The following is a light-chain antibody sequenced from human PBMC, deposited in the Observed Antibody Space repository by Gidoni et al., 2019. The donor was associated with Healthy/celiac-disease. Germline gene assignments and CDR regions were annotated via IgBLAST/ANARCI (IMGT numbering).Light chain of an antibody. J-gene: IGKJ1*01. Sequence: DIQMTQSPSTLSESVGDRVTITCRASQSISSWLAWYQQKPGKAPKLLIYKAPSLESGVPSRFSGSGSGTEFTLTISSLQPDDFATYYCQQYNSYWWTFGQGTKVEIK. CDR1: QSISSW. CDR2: KAP. V-gene: IGKV1-5*03. CDR3: QQYNSYWWT.